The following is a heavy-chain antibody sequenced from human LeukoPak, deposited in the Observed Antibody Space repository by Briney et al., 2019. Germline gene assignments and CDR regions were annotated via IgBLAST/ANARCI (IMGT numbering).Heavy chain of an antibody. J-gene: IGHJ4*02. Sequence: SETLSLTCTVSGGSLSSYSWSWVRQPAGRGLEWLGRIYTSGSTNYNPSLKSRVTMSVDTSKNQFSLKMSSVTAADTAVYYCAREAVGATSFDYWGQGTLVTVSS. CDR2: IYTSGST. D-gene: IGHD1-26*01. V-gene: IGHV4-4*07. CDR3: AREAVGATSFDY. CDR1: GGSLSSYS.